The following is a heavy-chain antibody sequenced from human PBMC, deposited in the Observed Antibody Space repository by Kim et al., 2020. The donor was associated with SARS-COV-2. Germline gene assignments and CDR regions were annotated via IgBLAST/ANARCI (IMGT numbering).Heavy chain of an antibody. J-gene: IGHJ6*02. CDR1: GGSISSSSYY. V-gene: IGHV4-39*01. D-gene: IGHD2-2*01. CDR3: ASRSTYFSSTSCAKLGYYYCYGMDV. Sequence: SETLSLTCTVSGGSISSSSYYWGWIRQPPGKGLEWIGSIYYSGSTYYKPSLKSRVTISVDTSKNQFSLKLSSVTAADTAVYYCASRSTYFSSTSCAKLGYYYCYGMDVWGQGTTVTVSS. CDR2: IYYSGST.